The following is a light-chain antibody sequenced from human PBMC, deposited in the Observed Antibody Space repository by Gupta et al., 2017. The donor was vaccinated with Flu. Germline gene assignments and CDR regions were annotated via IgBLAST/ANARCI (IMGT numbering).Light chain of an antibody. CDR3: QQGSTFPLT. CDR2: WAS. V-gene: IGKV1-5*03. CDR1: HSISTS. J-gene: IGKJ4*01. Sequence: PHTLSASVGDRVTITCRASHSISTSLAWYQHKPGKAPKLLIYWASTLQPGVPSRFSGSGSGTEFTLTITTLQADDFATYFCQQGSTFPLTFGWGTKVDIQ.